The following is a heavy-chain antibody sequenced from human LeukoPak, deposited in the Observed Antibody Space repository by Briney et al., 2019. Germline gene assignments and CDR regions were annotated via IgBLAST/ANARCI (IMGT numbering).Heavy chain of an antibody. CDR3: ARDKTYDFWSGYFGY. J-gene: IGHJ4*02. CDR1: GFTFSSYA. Sequence: GRSLRLSCAASGFTFSSYAMHWVRQAPGKGLEWVAVISYDGSNKYYADSVKGRFTISRDNSKNTLYLQMNSLRAEDTAVYYCARDKTYDFWSGYFGYWGQGTLVTVSS. V-gene: IGHV3-30-3*01. CDR2: ISYDGSNK. D-gene: IGHD3-3*01.